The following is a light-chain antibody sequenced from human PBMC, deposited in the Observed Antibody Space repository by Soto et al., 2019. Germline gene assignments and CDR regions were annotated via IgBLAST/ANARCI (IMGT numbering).Light chain of an antibody. J-gene: IGKJ1*01. CDR3: QQGYSRPRT. V-gene: IGKV1-39*01. Sequence: IQMTQSPSSLSASVGDRVTITCRASQSISTSLNWYQQKPGKAPNLLIFTSSNLESGVPSRFSGSGSGTDFTLTISSLQPEDFATYICQQGYSRPRTFGQGTKVDIK. CDR1: QSISTS. CDR2: TSS.